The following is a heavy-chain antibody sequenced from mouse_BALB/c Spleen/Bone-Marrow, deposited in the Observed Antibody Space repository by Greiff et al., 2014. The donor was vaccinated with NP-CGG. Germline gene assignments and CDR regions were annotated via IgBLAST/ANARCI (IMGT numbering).Heavy chain of an antibody. Sequence: QVQLQQSGAELVRPGTSVKVSCKASGYAFTNYLIEWVKQRPGQGLEWIGVINPGSGGTNYNEKFKGKATLTADKSSSTAYMQLSSLTSDDPAVYFCARHYFDYWGQGTTLTVST. CDR1: GYAFTNYL. CDR3: ARHYFDY. V-gene: IGHV1-54*01. J-gene: IGHJ2*01. CDR2: INPGSGGT.